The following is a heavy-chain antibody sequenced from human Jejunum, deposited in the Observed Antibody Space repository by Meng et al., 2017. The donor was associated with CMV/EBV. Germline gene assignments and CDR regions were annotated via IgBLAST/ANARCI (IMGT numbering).Heavy chain of an antibody. CDR1: GLTFSDQY. CDR2: ISSSGDYT. CDR3: TTVHYYAINY. V-gene: IGHV3-11*06. Sequence: GQLVCVGGGLVKPGGSLRLSCAASGLTFSDQYMSWIRQAPGKGLELISYISSSGDYTNYADSVRGRFTVSRDNAKNSLYLQLNSLRAEDTALYYCTTVHYYAINYWGQGTLVTVSS. D-gene: IGHD1-26*01. J-gene: IGHJ4*02.